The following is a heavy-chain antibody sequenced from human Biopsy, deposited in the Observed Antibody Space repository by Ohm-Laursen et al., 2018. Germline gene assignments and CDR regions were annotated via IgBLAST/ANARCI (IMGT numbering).Heavy chain of an antibody. D-gene: IGHD2-8*01. CDR3: ARDRPSVPTYAVY. CDR2: INPSTGST. J-gene: IGHJ4*02. V-gene: IGHV1-69*16. CDR1: GGTFSSST. Sequence: SSVKVSCKASGGTFSSSTITWVRQAPGQGLEWMGVINPSTGSTVYTQNFQDRLTMTRDASTSTAYMELRSLRSDDTAVYYCARDRPSVPTYAVYWGQGTLVTVSS.